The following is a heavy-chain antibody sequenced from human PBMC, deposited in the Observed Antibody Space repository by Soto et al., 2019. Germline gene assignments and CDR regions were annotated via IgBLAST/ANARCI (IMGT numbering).Heavy chain of an antibody. Sequence: PGGSLRLSCAASGFTFSSYAMSWVRQAPGKGLEWVSAISGSGGSTYYADSVKGRLTISRDNSKNTLYLQMNSLRAEDTAVYYCAKASYSSGYPAFDYWGQGTLVTVSS. CDR2: ISGSGGST. CDR3: AKASYSSGYPAFDY. D-gene: IGHD3-22*01. V-gene: IGHV3-23*01. CDR1: GFTFSSYA. J-gene: IGHJ4*02.